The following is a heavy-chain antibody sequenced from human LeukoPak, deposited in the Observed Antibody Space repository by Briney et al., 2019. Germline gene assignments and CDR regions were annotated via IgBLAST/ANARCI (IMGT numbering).Heavy chain of an antibody. D-gene: IGHD1-26*01. CDR2: ISSSGSTI. V-gene: IGHV3-11*01. CDR1: GFTSCDYY. CDR3: ARDAGSGSFDY. J-gene: IGHJ4*02. Sequence: GGSLRLSCAASGFTSCDYYMSWIRQAPGKGVEWVSYISSSGSTIYYADSVKGRFTISRDNAKNSLYLQMNSLRAEDTAVYYCARDAGSGSFDYWGQGTLVTVSS.